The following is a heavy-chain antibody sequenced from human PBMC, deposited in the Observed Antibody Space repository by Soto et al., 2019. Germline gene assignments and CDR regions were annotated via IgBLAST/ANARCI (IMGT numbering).Heavy chain of an antibody. CDR3: ARDSEARFFDY. CDR2: IYSGGST. D-gene: IGHD1-26*01. CDR1: GCTVRIYN. V-gene: IGHV3-66*01. Sequence: SLRLYCATSGCTVRIYNMICVRQAPGKGLEWVSVIYSGGSTYYADSVKGRFTISRDNSKNTLYLQMNSLRAEDTAVYYCARDSEARFFDYWLQGTLVTVSS. J-gene: IGHJ4*02.